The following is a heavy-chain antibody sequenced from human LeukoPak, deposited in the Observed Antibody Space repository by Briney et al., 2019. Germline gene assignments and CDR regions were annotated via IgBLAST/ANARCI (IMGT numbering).Heavy chain of an antibody. D-gene: IGHD1-26*01. CDR1: GFTFTNYA. CDR3: TRDRWELLHGSIYWFDP. J-gene: IGHJ5*02. CDR2: ISSSGGST. Sequence: RSGGSLRLSCAASGFTFTNYAMSWVRQAPGKGLEWLSSISSSGGSTYYADSVKGRFTVSRDNSKNTLYLQMNSLRAEDTAVYYCTRDRWELLHGSIYWFDPWGQGTLVTVSS. V-gene: IGHV3-23*01.